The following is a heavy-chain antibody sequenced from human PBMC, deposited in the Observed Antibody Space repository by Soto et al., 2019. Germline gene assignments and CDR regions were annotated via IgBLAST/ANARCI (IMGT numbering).Heavy chain of an antibody. CDR1: GFTFSSYA. J-gene: IGHJ4*02. Sequence: QVQLVESGGGVVQPGRSLRLSCAASGFTFSSYAMHWVRQAPGKGLEWVAVISYDGSNKYYADSVKGRFTISRDNSKNTLYLQMNSLRAEDTAVYYWAREEEMATGLSYWGQGTLVTVSS. CDR2: ISYDGSNK. V-gene: IGHV3-30-3*01. D-gene: IGHD5-12*01. CDR3: AREEEMATGLSY.